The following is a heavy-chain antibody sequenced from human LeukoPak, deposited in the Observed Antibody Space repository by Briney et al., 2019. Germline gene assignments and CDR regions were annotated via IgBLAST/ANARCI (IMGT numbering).Heavy chain of an antibody. CDR3: ARDDRLEQQLGD. J-gene: IGHJ4*02. V-gene: IGHV1-18*01. CDR2: ISAYNGNT. CDR1: GYTFTSYG. Sequence: ASVKVSCKASGYTFTSYGISWVRQAPGQGLEWMGWISAYNGNTNYAQKLQGRVTMTTDTSTNTAYMELRSLRSDDTAVYYCARDDRLEQQLGDWGQGTLVTVSS. D-gene: IGHD6-13*01.